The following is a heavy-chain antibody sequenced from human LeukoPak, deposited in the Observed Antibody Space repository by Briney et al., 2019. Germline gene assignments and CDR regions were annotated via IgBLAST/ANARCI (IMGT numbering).Heavy chain of an antibody. D-gene: IGHD3-10*01. J-gene: IGHJ5*02. CDR3: ARHAYNYYYGSGSYPSWFDP. V-gene: IGHV5-51*01. CDR1: GYSFTSYW. CDR2: IYPGDSDT. Sequence: GESLKISCKGSGYSFTSYWIGWVRQMPGKGLEWMGIIYPGDSDTRYSPSFQGQVTISADKSISTAYLQWSSLKASDTAVYYCARHAYNYYYGSGSYPSWFDPWGQGTLVTVSS.